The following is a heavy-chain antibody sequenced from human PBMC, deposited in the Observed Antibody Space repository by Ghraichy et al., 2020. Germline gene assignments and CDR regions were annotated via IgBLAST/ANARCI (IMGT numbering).Heavy chain of an antibody. J-gene: IGHJ2*01. D-gene: IGHD5-12*01. CDR1: GFSISSYY. V-gene: IGHV4-59*08. CDR3: ARTVSGYGNWYFDL. Sequence: SETLSLTCTVSGFSISSYYWSWIRQPPGKGLEWIGYIYYSGSTNYYPFLMSRVTISVDTSKNQFSLKLSSVNAADTAVYYCARTVSGYGNWYFDLWGRGTLVTVSS. CDR2: IYYSGST.